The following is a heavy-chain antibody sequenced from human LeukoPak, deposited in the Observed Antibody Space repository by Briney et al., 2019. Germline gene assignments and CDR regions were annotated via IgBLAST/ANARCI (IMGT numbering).Heavy chain of an antibody. D-gene: IGHD1-26*01. CDR1: GFTFSNYW. CDR2: IKRDGSEK. Sequence: PGGSLRLSCAASGFTFSNYWMGWVRQAPGKGLERVANIKRDGSEKYYVDSVKGRFTISRDNAKKSLYLQMNSLRAEDTAVYYCARDKSVGATPFDYWGQGTLVTVSS. V-gene: IGHV3-7*05. J-gene: IGHJ4*02. CDR3: ARDKSVGATPFDY.